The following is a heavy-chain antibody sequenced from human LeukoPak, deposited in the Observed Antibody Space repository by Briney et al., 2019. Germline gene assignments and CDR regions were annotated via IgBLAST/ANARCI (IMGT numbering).Heavy chain of an antibody. CDR3: ARDRRTYCTSSGCYLPPDY. CDR2: IRYDGSNK. J-gene: IGHJ4*02. Sequence: GGSLRLSCAASGFTFSAYGIHWVRQAPGKGLEWVAFIRYDGSNKYYADSVQGRFTISRDNSKNTLCLQMNSLRAEDTAVYYCARDRRTYCTSSGCYLPPDYWGQGTLVTVSS. V-gene: IGHV3-30*02. CDR1: GFTFSAYG. D-gene: IGHD2-2*01.